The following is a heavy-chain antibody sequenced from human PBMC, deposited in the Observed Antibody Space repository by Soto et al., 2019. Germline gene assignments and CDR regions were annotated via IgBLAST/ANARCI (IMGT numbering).Heavy chain of an antibody. CDR1: GGTFSSYR. CDR2: IVPIYRTA. V-gene: IGHV1-69*13. CDR3: ARDSGAKLSSS. Sequence: ASVKVSCKASGGTFSSYRFNWVRQARGQELEWLGGIVPIYRTADYAQKFQGRVTITADESTRTVYMELSSLKSQDTALYYCARDSGAKLSSSWGQGTLVTVSS. D-gene: IGHD6-13*01. J-gene: IGHJ4*02.